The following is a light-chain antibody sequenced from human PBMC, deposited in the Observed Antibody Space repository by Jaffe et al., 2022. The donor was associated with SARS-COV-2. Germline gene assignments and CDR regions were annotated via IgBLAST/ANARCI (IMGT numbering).Light chain of an antibody. Sequence: DIQMTQSPTSLSASVGDRVTITCRTSQSITTYLNWYQHKPGKAPKLLIYAASNLQTGVPSRFSGSGSGTDFTLTISSLQPEDFATYYCQQSFSTPGFGPGTTVDLK. V-gene: IGKV1-39*01. CDR3: QQSFSTPG. CDR2: AAS. CDR1: QSITTY. J-gene: IGKJ3*01.